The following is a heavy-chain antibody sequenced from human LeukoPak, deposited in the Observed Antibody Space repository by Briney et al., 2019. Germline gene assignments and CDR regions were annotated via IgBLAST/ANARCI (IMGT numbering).Heavy chain of an antibody. CDR3: ARDHHVLRFLEVAGLDP. Sequence: ASVKVSCKASGYTFTGYYMHWVRQAPGQGLEWMGWINPNSGGTDYARKFQGRVTMTRDTSISTAYMELSRLRSDDTAVYYCARDHHVLRFLEVAGLDPWGQGTLVTVSS. CDR1: GYTFTGYY. V-gene: IGHV1-2*02. CDR2: INPNSGGT. D-gene: IGHD3-3*01. J-gene: IGHJ5*02.